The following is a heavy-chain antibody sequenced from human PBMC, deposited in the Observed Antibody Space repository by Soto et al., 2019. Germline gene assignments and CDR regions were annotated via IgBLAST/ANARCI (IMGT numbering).Heavy chain of an antibody. V-gene: IGHV3-15*01. CDR1: GFTFSNAW. Sequence: EVQLVESGGGLVKPGGSVRLSCAASGFTFSNAWMSWVRQAPGKGLEWVGRIKSKSAGGTTEYDAHVQDRFTISRDDSKNTLYLQMNSLKIEDTAVYYFARGHRSSGKIFDSWGQGTLVTVSS. CDR2: IKSKSAGGTT. CDR3: ARGHRSSGKIFDS. J-gene: IGHJ4*02. D-gene: IGHD3-22*01.